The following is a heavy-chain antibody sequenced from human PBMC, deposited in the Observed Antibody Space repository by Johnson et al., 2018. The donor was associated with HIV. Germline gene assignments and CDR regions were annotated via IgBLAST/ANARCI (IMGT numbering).Heavy chain of an antibody. J-gene: IGHJ3*02. CDR1: GFTFSSYA. CDR3: ARGVKQQLSVVDAFGI. Sequence: MLLVESGGGLVQPGGSLRLSCAASGFTFSSYAMSWVRQAPGKGLEWVANIKEDGSEKDYVDSVKGRFTISRDNSKNTLYLQMNSLRVEDTAAYYCARGVKQQLSVVDAFGIWGQGTMVTVSS. V-gene: IGHV3-7*04. D-gene: IGHD6-13*01. CDR2: IKEDGSEK.